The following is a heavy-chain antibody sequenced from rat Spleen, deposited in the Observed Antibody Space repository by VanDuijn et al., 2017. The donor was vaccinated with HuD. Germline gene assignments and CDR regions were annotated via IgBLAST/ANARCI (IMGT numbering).Heavy chain of an antibody. CDR2: ISYDGSST. J-gene: IGHJ2*01. V-gene: IGHV5-29*01. Sequence: EVQLVESDGGLVQPGRSLKLSCAASGFTFSDYYMAWVRQAPTKGLEWVATISYDGSSTYYRDSVKGRFTISRDNAKSTLYLQMDCLRSEDTATYYCARSVFDYWGQGVMVTVSS. CDR3: ARSVFDY. CDR1: GFTFSDYY.